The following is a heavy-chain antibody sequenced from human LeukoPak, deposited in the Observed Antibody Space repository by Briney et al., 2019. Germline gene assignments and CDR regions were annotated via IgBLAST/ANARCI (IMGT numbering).Heavy chain of an antibody. D-gene: IGHD3-10*01. CDR3: ARILRGPSGHFDY. Sequence: GSGPALVKPTQTLTLTCTFSGLSPSTRGECVSWIRQPPGKALEWLTLLDWDEAKYYSTSLKTRLTLSKDPSKKQVVRTATNMDPVDTATYDCARILRGPSGHFDYWGQATLVTVPA. CDR1: GLSPSTRGEC. J-gene: IGHJ4*02. CDR2: LDWDEAK. V-gene: IGHV2-70*01.